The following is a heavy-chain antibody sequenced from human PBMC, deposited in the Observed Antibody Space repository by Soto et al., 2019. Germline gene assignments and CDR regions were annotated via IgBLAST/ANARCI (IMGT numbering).Heavy chain of an antibody. J-gene: IGHJ5*02. CDR3: AFTSWSSYWFDP. V-gene: IGHV1-18*01. D-gene: IGHD1-26*01. Sequence: QVQLVQSGAEVKKPGASVKVSCKASGYTFTSYGISWVRQAPGQGLEWMGWISAYNGNTNYAQNLQGRVTMTPDTYTSTAYMELMCLRSADTAVYFRAFTSWSSYWFDPWGQGTLVTVSS. CDR1: GYTFTSYG. CDR2: ISAYNGNT.